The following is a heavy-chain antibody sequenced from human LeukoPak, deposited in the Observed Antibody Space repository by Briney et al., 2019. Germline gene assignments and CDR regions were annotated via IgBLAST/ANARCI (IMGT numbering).Heavy chain of an antibody. CDR1: GGSITSSGYH. Sequence: SETLSLTCTVSGGSITSSGYHWSWIRQHPGKGLEWIGYIYYSGSTYYNPSLKSQITISVDTSKNQFSLKLTSVTAADTAVYYCARAEGSGSYYFDYWGQGALVTISS. V-gene: IGHV4-31*01. CDR3: ARAEGSGSYYFDY. J-gene: IGHJ4*02. CDR2: IYYSGST. D-gene: IGHD3-10*01.